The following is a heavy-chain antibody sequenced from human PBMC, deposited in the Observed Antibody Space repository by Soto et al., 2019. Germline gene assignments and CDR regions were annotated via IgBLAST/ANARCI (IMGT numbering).Heavy chain of an antibody. J-gene: IGHJ4*02. CDR2: IIPIFGTA. D-gene: IGHD5-12*01. CDR1: RCTFSSYA. Sequence: SVQVSFKASRCTFSSYAISWVRQAPGQGLEWMGGIIPIFGTANYAQKFQGRVTITADESTSTAYMELSSLRSGDTAVYYCARDWVGYYKANGYNWGWGQGTLVTVSS. CDR3: ARDWVGYYKANGYNWG. V-gene: IGHV1-69*13.